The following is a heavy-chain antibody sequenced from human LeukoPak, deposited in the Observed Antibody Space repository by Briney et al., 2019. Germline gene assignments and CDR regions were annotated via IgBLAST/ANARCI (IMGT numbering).Heavy chain of an antibody. V-gene: IGHV1-69*05. Sequence: GASVKVSCKASGGTFSSYAISWVRQAPGQGLEWMGRIIPIFGTANYAQKFQGRVTITTDESTSTAYMELSSLRSEDTAVYYCASYLVPPSEWSDRDWLDPWGQGTLVTVSS. J-gene: IGHJ5*02. D-gene: IGHD3-3*01. CDR2: IIPIFGTA. CDR1: GGTFSSYA. CDR3: ASYLVPPSEWSDRDWLDP.